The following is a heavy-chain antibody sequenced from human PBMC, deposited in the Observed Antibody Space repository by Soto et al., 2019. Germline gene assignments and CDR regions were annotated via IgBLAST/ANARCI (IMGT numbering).Heavy chain of an antibody. CDR1: CGSISSSSYY. Sequence: QLQLQESGPGLVKPSETLSLTCTVSCGSISSSSYYWGWIRQPPGKGLEWIGSIYYSGSTYYNPSLKSRVTISVDTSKNQFSLKLSSVTAADTAVYYCARHGPGGSYSDYWGQGTLVTVSS. CDR3: ARHGPGGSYSDY. D-gene: IGHD1-26*01. V-gene: IGHV4-39*01. CDR2: IYYSGST. J-gene: IGHJ4*02.